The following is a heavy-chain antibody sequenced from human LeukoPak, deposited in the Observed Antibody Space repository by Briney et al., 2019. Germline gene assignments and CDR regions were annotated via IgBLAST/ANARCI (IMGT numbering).Heavy chain of an antibody. Sequence: PSETLSLTCTVSGYSISSGYYWGWVRQSPGKGLEWIGSLYHSGTTYYNPSLQSRVTISIDTSKNQFSLKLSSVTAADTAVYYCARDPTVTTPFDYWGQGTLVTVSS. V-gene: IGHV4-38-2*02. D-gene: IGHD4-17*01. J-gene: IGHJ4*02. CDR2: LYHSGTT. CDR1: GYSISSGYY. CDR3: ARDPTVTTPFDY.